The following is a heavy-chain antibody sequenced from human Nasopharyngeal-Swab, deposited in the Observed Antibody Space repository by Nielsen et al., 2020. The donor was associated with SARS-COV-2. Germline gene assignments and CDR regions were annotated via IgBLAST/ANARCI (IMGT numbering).Heavy chain of an antibody. Sequence: GESLKISCAASGFTFSNYVMHWVHQAPGKGLEWVAVISYDGSNKNYADSVKGRFTISRDNSKNTLYLQMNSLRAEDTAMYYCARDADQRKIVATPLYYYGMDVWGQGTTVTVSS. CDR1: GFTFSNYV. CDR2: ISYDGSNK. J-gene: IGHJ6*02. D-gene: IGHD5-12*01. CDR3: ARDADQRKIVATPLYYYGMDV. V-gene: IGHV3-30*04.